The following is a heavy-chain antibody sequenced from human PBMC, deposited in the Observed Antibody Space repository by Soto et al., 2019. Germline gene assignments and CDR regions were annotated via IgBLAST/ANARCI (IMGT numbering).Heavy chain of an antibody. CDR1: GFTFSNAW. CDR2: IKSKTDGGTT. D-gene: IGHD2-8*01. J-gene: IGHJ6*02. Sequence: GGSLRLSCAASGFTFSNAWMNWVRQAPGKGLEWVGRIKSKTDGGTTDYAAPVKGRFTISRDDSKNTLYLQMNSLKTEDTAVYYCTTTLYLSEVGRWDYYYYGMDVWGQGTTVTVSS. CDR3: TTTLYLSEVGRWDYYYYGMDV. V-gene: IGHV3-15*07.